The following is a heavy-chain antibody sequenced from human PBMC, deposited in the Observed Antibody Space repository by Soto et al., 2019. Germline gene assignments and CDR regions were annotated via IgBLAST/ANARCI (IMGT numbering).Heavy chain of an antibody. V-gene: IGHV1-69*05. CDR3: ARPKGSYSSGYYYFDY. D-gene: IGHD6-19*01. CDR1: GGTFSTYA. Sequence: SVKVSCKTSGGTFSTYAIYWVRQAPGQGLEWMGAIIPLFGTADYAQKFQGRVTITTDESTSTASMELSSLRSEDTAVYYCARPKGSYSSGYYYFDYWGQGTLVTVSS. J-gene: IGHJ4*02. CDR2: IIPLFGTA.